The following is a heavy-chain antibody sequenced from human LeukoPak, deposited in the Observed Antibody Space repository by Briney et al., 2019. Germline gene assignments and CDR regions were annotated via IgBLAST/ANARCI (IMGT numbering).Heavy chain of an antibody. CDR3: ARQDYGDEFFDY. Sequence: SETLSLTCTVSGGSISSSSYYWGWIRQPPGKGLEWIGSIYYSGSTYYNPSLKSRVTISVDTSKNQFSLKLSSVTAADTAVYYCARQDYGDEFFDYRGQGTLVTVSS. CDR1: GGSISSSSYY. J-gene: IGHJ4*02. V-gene: IGHV4-39*01. CDR2: IYYSGST. D-gene: IGHD4-17*01.